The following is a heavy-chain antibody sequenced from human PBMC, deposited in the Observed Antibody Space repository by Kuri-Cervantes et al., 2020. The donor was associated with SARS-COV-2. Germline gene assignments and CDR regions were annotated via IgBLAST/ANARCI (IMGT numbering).Heavy chain of an antibody. CDR2: ISYDGSNK. CDR3: AREGAFDNYYYYYMDV. Sequence: GESLKIYCAASGFTFSSYAMHWVRQAPGKGLEWVAVISYDGSNKYYADSVKGRFTISRDNSKNTLYLQMNSLRAEDTAVYYCAREGAFDNYYYYYMDVWGKGTTVTVSS. D-gene: IGHD1-26*01. V-gene: IGHV3-30*04. CDR1: GFTFSSYA. J-gene: IGHJ6*03.